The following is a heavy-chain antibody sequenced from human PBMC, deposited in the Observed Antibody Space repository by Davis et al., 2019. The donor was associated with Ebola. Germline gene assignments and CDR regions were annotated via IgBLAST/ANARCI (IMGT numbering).Heavy chain of an antibody. Sequence: SETLSLTCTVSGGSIRSLYWSWIRQSPGKGLEWIGYIHYTGNSKYNPSLKNRVTMSLDTSKSQFSLKLNSLTAADTAVYYCARDNFALGMGIFDHWGQGTPVTVSP. D-gene: IGHD7-27*01. CDR1: GGSIRSLY. CDR2: IHYTGNS. V-gene: IGHV4-59*11. J-gene: IGHJ4*02. CDR3: ARDNFALGMGIFDH.